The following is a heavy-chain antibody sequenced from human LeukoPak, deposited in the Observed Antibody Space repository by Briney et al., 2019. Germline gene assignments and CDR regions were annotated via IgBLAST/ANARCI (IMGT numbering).Heavy chain of an antibody. CDR1: GFTFSSYG. V-gene: IGHV3-30*02. CDR3: AKDRWLQGYFDY. D-gene: IGHD5-24*01. CDR2: IRYDGSNK. J-gene: IGHJ4*02. Sequence: GGSLRLSCAASGFTFSSYGMHWVRQAPGKGLEWVAFIRYDGSNKYYADSVKGRCTISRDNSKKTVYLQMNSLRTEDTAVYYCAKDRWLQGYFDYWGQGTLVTVSS.